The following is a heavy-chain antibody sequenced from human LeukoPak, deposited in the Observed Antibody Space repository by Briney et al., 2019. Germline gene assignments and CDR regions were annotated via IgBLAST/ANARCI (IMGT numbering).Heavy chain of an antibody. CDR3: AKELSGWYFDY. V-gene: IGHV3-30*18. D-gene: IGHD6-19*01. J-gene: IGHJ4*02. CDR1: GFTFSSYG. Sequence: GGSLRLSCAASGFTFSSYGMHWVRQAPGKGLEWVAVISYDGSNKYYADSAKGRFTISRDNSKNTLYLQMNSLRAEDTAVYYCAKELSGWYFDYWGQGTLVTVSS. CDR2: ISYDGSNK.